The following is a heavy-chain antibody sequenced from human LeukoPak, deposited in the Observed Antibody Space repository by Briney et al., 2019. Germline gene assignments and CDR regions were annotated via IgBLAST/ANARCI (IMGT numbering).Heavy chain of an antibody. D-gene: IGHD6-19*01. V-gene: IGHV1-18*01. CDR2: ISAYNGNT. Sequence: ASVEVSCKASGYTFTSYGISWVRQAPGQGLEWMGWISAYNGNTNYAQKLQGRVTMTTDTSTSTAYMELRSLRSDDTAVYYCAREPYSSGWYYYYYGMDVWGQGTTVTVSS. CDR3: AREPYSSGWYYYYYGMDV. J-gene: IGHJ6*02. CDR1: GYTFTSYG.